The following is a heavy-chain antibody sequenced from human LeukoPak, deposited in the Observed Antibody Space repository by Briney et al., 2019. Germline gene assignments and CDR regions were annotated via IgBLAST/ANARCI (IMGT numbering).Heavy chain of an antibody. CDR1: GDSISSFY. Sequence: SETLSLTCTVSGDSISSFYWTWIRQPAGKGLEWIGRIYTSGSTNYNPSLKSRVTMSVDTSKNQFSLKLSSVTAADTAVYYCARHHYYGSGSYYTYDYYYYYYMDVWGKGTTVTISS. CDR2: IYTSGST. CDR3: ARHHYYGSGSYYTYDYYYYYYMDV. D-gene: IGHD3-10*01. V-gene: IGHV4-4*07. J-gene: IGHJ6*03.